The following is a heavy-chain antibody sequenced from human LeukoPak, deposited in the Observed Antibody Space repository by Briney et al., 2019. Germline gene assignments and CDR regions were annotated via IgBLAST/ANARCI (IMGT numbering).Heavy chain of an antibody. J-gene: IGHJ5*02. V-gene: IGHV3-30-3*01. CDR2: ISYDGSNK. CDR3: ARDSFASHCSSTSCYTGWFDP. D-gene: IGHD2-2*02. CDR1: GFTFSSYA. Sequence: GGSLRLSCAASGFTFSSYAMHWVRQAPGKGLEWVAVISYDGSNKYYADSVKGRFTISRDNSKNTLYLQMNSLRAEDTAVYYCARDSFASHCSSTSCYTGWFDPWGQGTLVTVSS.